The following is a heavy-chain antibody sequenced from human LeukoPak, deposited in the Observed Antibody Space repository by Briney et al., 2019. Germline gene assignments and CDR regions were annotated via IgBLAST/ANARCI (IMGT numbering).Heavy chain of an antibody. CDR3: ARTTDYLNWFDP. Sequence: GKSLKISCKGSGYSFTSYWIGWVRHMPGKGLEWMGIIYPGDSDTRYSPSFQGQVTISADKCFSAAYLQWSSLKASDTAVYYCARTTDYLNWFDPWGQGTLVTVSS. J-gene: IGHJ5*02. V-gene: IGHV5-51*01. D-gene: IGHD4-11*01. CDR2: IYPGDSDT. CDR1: GYSFTSYW.